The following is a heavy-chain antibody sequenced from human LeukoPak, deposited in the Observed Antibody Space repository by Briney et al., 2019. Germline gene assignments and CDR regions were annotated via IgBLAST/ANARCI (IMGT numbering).Heavy chain of an antibody. CDR2: IKQGGSEK. J-gene: IGHJ6*02. D-gene: IGHD3-10*01. Sequence: GGSLRLSCAASGLAFSDYWMSWVRQAPGKGLEWVANIKQGGSEKYYVDSVKGRFTISRDNAKNSLYLQMNSLRAEDTAVYYCARGRVYYYGSGTVWPRSGMDVWGQGTTVTVSS. V-gene: IGHV3-7*01. CDR3: ARGRVYYYGSGTVWPRSGMDV. CDR1: GLAFSDYW.